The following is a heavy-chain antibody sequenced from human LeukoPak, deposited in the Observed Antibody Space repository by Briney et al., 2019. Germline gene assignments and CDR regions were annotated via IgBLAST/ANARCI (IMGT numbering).Heavy chain of an antibody. Sequence: PGGSLRLSCAASAFTFSSYSMNWVRQAPGKGLEWVANINQDGNEKYYVDSVRGRFTISRDNAKSSLYLQMNSLRAEDTAVYYCARSNRASNWGQGTLVTVSS. D-gene: IGHD2-21*01. J-gene: IGHJ4*02. CDR2: INQDGNEK. CDR3: ARSNRASN. CDR1: AFTFSSYS. V-gene: IGHV3-7*01.